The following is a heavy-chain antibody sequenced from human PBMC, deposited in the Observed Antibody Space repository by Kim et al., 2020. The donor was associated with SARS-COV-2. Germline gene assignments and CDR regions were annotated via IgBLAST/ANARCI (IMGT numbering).Heavy chain of an antibody. J-gene: IGHJ6*03. CDR1: GGSIGSGGYY. Sequence: SETLSLTCTVSGGSIGSGGYYWSWIRQHPGKGLEWIGYIYYSGSTYYNPSLKSRVTISVDTSKNQFSLKLSSVTAADTAVYYCARVGGGSCYSCDYYYYYMDVWGKGTTVTVSS. D-gene: IGHD2-15*01. CDR3: ARVGGGSCYSCDYYYYYMDV. CDR2: IYYSGST. V-gene: IGHV4-31*03.